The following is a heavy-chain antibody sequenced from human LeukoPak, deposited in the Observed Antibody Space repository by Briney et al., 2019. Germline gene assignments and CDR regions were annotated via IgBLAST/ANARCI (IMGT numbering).Heavy chain of an antibody. V-gene: IGHV1-2*06. CDR3: ARDFERPDY. CDR1: GYTFTDYF. J-gene: IGHJ4*02. CDR2: INPNSGGT. Sequence: GSVKVSCKASGYTFTDYFIHWVRQAPGQGLEWMGRINPNSGGTNYAQKFQGRVTMTRDTSISTAYMELSRLRSDDTAVYYCARDFERPDYWGQGTLVTVSS.